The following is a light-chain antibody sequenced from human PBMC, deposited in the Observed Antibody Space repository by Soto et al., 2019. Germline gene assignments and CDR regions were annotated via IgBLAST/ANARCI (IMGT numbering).Light chain of an antibody. Sequence: DIQMTQSPSTLSASVGDRVTITCRVSHIISSWLAWYQKKPGKAPKLLIYDASSLQTGVPSRFSGSGSGTEFTLTISSLQPDDFATYYCQQYNTYSTFGQGTKVEIK. V-gene: IGKV1-5*01. CDR3: QQYNTYST. J-gene: IGKJ1*01. CDR2: DAS. CDR1: HIISSW.